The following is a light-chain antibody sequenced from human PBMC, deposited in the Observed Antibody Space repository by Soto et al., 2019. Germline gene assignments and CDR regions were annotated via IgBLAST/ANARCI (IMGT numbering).Light chain of an antibody. CDR1: QSLRHANGYDY. J-gene: IGKJ2*02. Sequence: DIVMTQSPVSLPVTPGEAASISCTSSQSLRHANGYDYLDWYLQKPGQSPQLLIYLGSHRASGVPDRFSGSGSGTDFTLKISRVEAEDVGVFYCMQTLQTPCTFGPGTKVEIK. CDR3: MQTLQTPCT. CDR2: LGS. V-gene: IGKV2-28*01.